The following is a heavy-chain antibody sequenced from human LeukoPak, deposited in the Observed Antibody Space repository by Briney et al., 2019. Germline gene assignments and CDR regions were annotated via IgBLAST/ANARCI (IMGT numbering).Heavy chain of an antibody. CDR2: IYYSGST. D-gene: IGHD6-19*01. V-gene: IGHV4-59*01. CDR1: GGSISSYY. J-gene: IGHJ5*02. CDR3: ARGASVAGT. Sequence: SETLSLTCTVSGGSISSYYWSWIRQPPGKGLEWIGYIYYSGSTNYNPSLKSRVTISVDTSKNQFSLKLSSVTAADTAVYYCARGASVAGTWGQGTLVTVSS.